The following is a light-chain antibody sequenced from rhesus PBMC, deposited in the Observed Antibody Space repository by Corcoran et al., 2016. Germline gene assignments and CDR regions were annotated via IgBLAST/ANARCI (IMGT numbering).Light chain of an antibody. J-gene: IGKJ2*01. CDR1: QSVSSY. Sequence: QVILTQSPATLSLSPGERATLSCRASQSVSSYLAWYQQKPGQAPRLLIYGASSRATGIPDRFGGSGSGTDFSLTISCLEPEDVGVYHCYQHSSGYSFGQGAKVEIK. CDR2: GAS. V-gene: IGKV3-10*01. CDR3: YQHSSGYS.